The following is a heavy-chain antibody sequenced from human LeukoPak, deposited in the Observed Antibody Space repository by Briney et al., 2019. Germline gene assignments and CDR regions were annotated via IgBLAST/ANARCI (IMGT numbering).Heavy chain of an antibody. CDR3: ARAGNYYDGSGYYHGMVV. J-gene: IGHJ6*02. CDR2: ISSSSSYI. CDR1: GFTFSSYS. V-gene: IGHV3-21*01. Sequence: PGGSLRLSCAASGFTFSSYSMNWVRQAPGKGLEWVSSISSSSSYIYYADSVKGRFTISRDNAKNSLYLQMNSLRAEDTAVYYCARAGNYYDGSGYYHGMVVWGQGTTVTVSS. D-gene: IGHD3-22*01.